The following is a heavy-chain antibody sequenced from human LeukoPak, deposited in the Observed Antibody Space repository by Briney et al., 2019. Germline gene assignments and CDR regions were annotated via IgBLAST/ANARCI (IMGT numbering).Heavy chain of an antibody. CDR3: SPERGRWEIATSFDY. V-gene: IGHV3-15*01. J-gene: IGHJ4*02. D-gene: IGHD3-16*01. Sequence: PGGSLRLSCAASGFTSKNAWMSWVRQAPGKGLEWVGRIQRKMDGGTTDYAAPVQDRFTISRDDSKNTLYLQMNSLKTEDTAVYYCSPERGRWEIATSFDYWGQGALVTVSS. CDR2: IQRKMDGGTT. CDR1: GFTSKNAW.